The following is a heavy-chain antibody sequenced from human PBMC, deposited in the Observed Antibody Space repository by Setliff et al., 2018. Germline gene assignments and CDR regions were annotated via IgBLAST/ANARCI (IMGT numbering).Heavy chain of an antibody. CDR2: VYHSGNT. Sequence: SETLSLTCAVYGGSISSSNWWTWVRQPPGKGLEWIGEVYHSGNTNYNPSLESRLSISVDKSRNQFSLRLTSVTAADTAVYYCARELAYCDGSAFRSGDAFDIWGQGTMVTVSS. V-gene: IGHV4-4*02. D-gene: IGHD3-22*01. CDR1: GGSISSSNW. J-gene: IGHJ3*02. CDR3: ARELAYCDGSAFRSGDAFDI.